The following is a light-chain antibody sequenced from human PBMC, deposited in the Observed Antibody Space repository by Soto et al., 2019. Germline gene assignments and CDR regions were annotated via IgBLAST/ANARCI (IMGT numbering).Light chain of an antibody. Sequence: DIQMTQSPSSLSASVRDRVTFTFRASQSISSYLNCYQQKPGKAPKLLIYAASTLQSGVPSRFSGSGSGTEFTLTISSLQPEDFATYYCQQLNSYPITFGQGTRLEIK. CDR2: AAS. CDR1: QSISSY. V-gene: IGKV1-9*01. CDR3: QQLNSYPIT. J-gene: IGKJ5*01.